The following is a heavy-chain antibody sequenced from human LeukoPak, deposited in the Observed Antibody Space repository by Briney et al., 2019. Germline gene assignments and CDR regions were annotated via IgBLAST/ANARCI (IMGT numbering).Heavy chain of an antibody. CDR1: GFTFSSYA. Sequence: PGGSLRLSCAASGFTFSSYAMSWVRQAPGKGLEWVSTIRGSGGSTYYADSVKGRFTISRDNSKNTLFLQMSSLGAEDTAVYYCESPGDDYWGQGTLVTVSS. V-gene: IGHV3-23*01. D-gene: IGHD3-10*01. CDR2: IRGSGGST. J-gene: IGHJ4*02. CDR3: ESPGDDY.